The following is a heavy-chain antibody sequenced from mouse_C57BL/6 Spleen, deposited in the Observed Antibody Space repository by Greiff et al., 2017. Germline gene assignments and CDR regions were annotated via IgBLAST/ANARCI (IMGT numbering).Heavy chain of an antibody. CDR1: GYTFTDYE. CDR3: TRSQDIYYYGSSYGAY. J-gene: IGHJ3*01. D-gene: IGHD1-1*01. Sequence: QVQLKQSGAELVRPGASVTLSCKASGYTFTDYEMHWVQQTPVHGLEWIGAIDPETGGTAYNQKFKGKAILTAYKSSSTAYMELRSLTSEDSAVYYCTRSQDIYYYGSSYGAYWGQGTLVTVSA. V-gene: IGHV1-15*01. CDR2: IDPETGGT.